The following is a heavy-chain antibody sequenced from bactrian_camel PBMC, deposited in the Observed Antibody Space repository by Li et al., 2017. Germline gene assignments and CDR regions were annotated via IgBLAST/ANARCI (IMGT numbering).Heavy chain of an antibody. CDR2: IDSDGST. CDR1: RYTYSDYC. Sequence: HVQLVESGGGSVQSGGSLRLSCAVSRYTYSDYCMAWFRQAPGKEREGVAAIDSDGSTTYADSVKGRFTISQDNAKNTLYPQMNSLKPEDTGVYYCAAEVTSWPAQPVIPCISEFTHWGQGTQVTVS. V-gene: IGHV3S26*01. D-gene: IGHD1*01. CDR3: AAEVTSWPAQPVIPCISEFTH. J-gene: IGHJ4*01.